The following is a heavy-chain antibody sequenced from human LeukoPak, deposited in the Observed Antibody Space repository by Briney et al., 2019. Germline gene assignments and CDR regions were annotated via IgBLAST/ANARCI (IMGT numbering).Heavy chain of an antibody. V-gene: IGHV4-31*03. CDR2: IYYSGST. Sequence: SQTLSLTCTVSGGSISSGGYYWSWIRQHSGKGLEWIGYIYYSGSTYYNPSLKSRVTISVDTSKNQFSLKLSSVTAADTAVYYCAREREYYGPGSYFGNWFDPWGQGTLVTVSS. J-gene: IGHJ5*02. D-gene: IGHD3-10*01. CDR3: AREREYYGPGSYFGNWFDP. CDR1: GGSISSGGYY.